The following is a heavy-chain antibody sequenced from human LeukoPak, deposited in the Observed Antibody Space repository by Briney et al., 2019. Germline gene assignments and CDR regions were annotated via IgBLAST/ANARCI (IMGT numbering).Heavy chain of an antibody. D-gene: IGHD3-22*01. V-gene: IGHV1-18*01. Sequence: ASVKVSCKASGYTFTSYGISWVRQAPGQGLGWMGWISAYNGNTNYAQKLQGRVTMTTDTSTSTAYMELRSLRSDDTAVYYCARVPQRITMIVVVISQQYYFDYWGQGTLVTVSS. CDR3: ARVPQRITMIVVVISQQYYFDY. J-gene: IGHJ4*02. CDR1: GYTFTSYG. CDR2: ISAYNGNT.